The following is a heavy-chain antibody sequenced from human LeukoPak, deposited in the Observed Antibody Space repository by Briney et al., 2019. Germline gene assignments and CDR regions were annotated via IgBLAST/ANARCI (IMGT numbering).Heavy chain of an antibody. CDR1: GFTFSSYS. CDR3: ARGHPPAGL. Sequence: GGSLRLSCVVSGFTFSSYSMIWVRQASGNGLQWVANMKKDGSETNYVDSVKGLFTISRDNAKNSLYLQMNSLRVEDTGVYYCARGHPPAGLWGEGTLVTVSS. J-gene: IGHJ4*02. CDR2: MKKDGSET. V-gene: IGHV3-7*01.